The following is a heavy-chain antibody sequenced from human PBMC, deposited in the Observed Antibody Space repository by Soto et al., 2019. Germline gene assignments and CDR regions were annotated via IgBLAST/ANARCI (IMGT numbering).Heavy chain of an antibody. CDR1: GFTFSSYA. J-gene: IGHJ6*01. CDR2: ISGSGGST. CDR3: ARDGVLLWFGGDQYGMDV. D-gene: IGHD3-10*01. Sequence: GGSLRLSCAASGFTFSSYAMSWVRQAPGKGLEWVSAISGSGGSTYYADSVKGRFTISRDNAKNSLYLQMNSLRAEDTAVYYCARDGVLLWFGGDQYGMDVWGQGTTVTVSS. V-gene: IGHV3-23*01.